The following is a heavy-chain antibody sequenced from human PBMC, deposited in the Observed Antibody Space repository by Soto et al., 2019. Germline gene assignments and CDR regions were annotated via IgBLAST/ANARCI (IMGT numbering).Heavy chain of an antibody. CDR3: AKERTKVLRFVEWLFDY. V-gene: IGHV3-23*01. CDR1: GFTFSSYA. Sequence: GGSLRLSCAASGFTFSSYAMSWVRQAPGKGLEWVSAISGSGGSTYYADSVKGRFTISRDNSKNTLYLQMNSLRAEDTAVYYCAKERTKVLRFVEWLFDYWGQGTLVTVSS. CDR2: ISGSGGST. D-gene: IGHD3-3*01. J-gene: IGHJ4*02.